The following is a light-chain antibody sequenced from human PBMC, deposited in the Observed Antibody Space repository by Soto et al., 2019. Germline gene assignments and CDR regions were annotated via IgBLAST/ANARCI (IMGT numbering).Light chain of an antibody. CDR1: QSVSSSY. J-gene: IGKJ4*01. V-gene: IGKV3-20*01. CDR2: GAS. CDR3: QQYGSSPLT. Sequence: TLSCRASQSVSSSYLAWYQQKPGQAPRLLIYGASSRATGIPDRFSGSGSGTDFTLTISRLEPEDFAVYYCQQYGSSPLTFGGGPKVDIK.